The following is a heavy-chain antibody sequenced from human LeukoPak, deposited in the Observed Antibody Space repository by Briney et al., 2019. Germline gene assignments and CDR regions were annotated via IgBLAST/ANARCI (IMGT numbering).Heavy chain of an antibody. Sequence: GGSLRLSCAASGFTFSSYAMHWVRQAPGKGLEWVAVISYDGSNKYYADSVKGRFTISRDNSKNTLYLQMNSLRAEDTAVYYCARDISRIAVAAHPFDYWGQGTLVTVSS. J-gene: IGHJ4*02. CDR1: GFTFSSYA. CDR3: ARDISRIAVAAHPFDY. CDR2: ISYDGSNK. V-gene: IGHV3-30-3*01. D-gene: IGHD6-19*01.